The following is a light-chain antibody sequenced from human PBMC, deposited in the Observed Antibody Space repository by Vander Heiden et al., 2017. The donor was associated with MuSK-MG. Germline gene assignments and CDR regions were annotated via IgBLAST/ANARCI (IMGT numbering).Light chain of an antibody. Sequence: QSVLPQPPSLSAAPGPRVTISCTGSSSNIGAGYDVHWYQQLPGTAPKLLIYGNSNRPSGVPDRFSGSKSGTSASLAITGLQAEDEADYYCQSYDSSLSGVVFGGGTKLTVL. J-gene: IGLJ2*01. CDR2: GNS. CDR3: QSYDSSLSGVV. CDR1: SSNIGAGYD. V-gene: IGLV1-40*01.